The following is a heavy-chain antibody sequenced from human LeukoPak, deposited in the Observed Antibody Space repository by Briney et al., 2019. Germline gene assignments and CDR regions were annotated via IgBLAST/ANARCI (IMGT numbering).Heavy chain of an antibody. V-gene: IGHV4-39*01. Sequence: SETLSLTCTVSGGSISSSSYYWGWIRQPPGKGLEWIGSIYYSGSTYYNPSLKSRVTISVDTSKNQFSLKLSSVTAADTAVYYCARLVNSNTYYYDSSGYYQVYNWFDPGAREPWSPSPQ. CDR3: ARLVNSNTYYYDSSGYYQVYNWFDP. J-gene: IGHJ5*02. D-gene: IGHD3-22*01. CDR1: GGSISSSSYY. CDR2: IYYSGST.